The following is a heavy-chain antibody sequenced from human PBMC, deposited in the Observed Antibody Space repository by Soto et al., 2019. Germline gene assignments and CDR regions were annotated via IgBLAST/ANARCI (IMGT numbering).Heavy chain of an antibody. CDR2: ISASGGAT. V-gene: IGHV3-23*01. CDR3: AKDVEGGSLFRGAFDY. Sequence: QTGGSLRLSCVASRFTFTSYAMSWVRQAPGKGLEWVAAISASGGATIHADSVKGRLTISRDNSKNTLYLQMNSLRAEDTAVYYCAKDVEGGSLFRGAFDYWGQGTQVTVYS. D-gene: IGHD1-26*01. CDR1: RFTFTSYA. J-gene: IGHJ4*02.